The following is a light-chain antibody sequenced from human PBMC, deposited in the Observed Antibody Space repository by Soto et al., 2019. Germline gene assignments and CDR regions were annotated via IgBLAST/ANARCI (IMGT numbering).Light chain of an antibody. CDR2: DVT. CDR1: SSDVGGYNS. V-gene: IGLV2-11*01. CDR3: CSYAVTYYV. J-gene: IGLJ1*01. Sequence: QSALTRHRSVSGSPGQSVTISCTGTSSDVGGYNSVSWYQQHPGKAPKLMIYDVTKRPSGVPDHFSGSKSGNTASLTISGLQAEDEADYYCCSYAVTYYVFGTGTKVTVL.